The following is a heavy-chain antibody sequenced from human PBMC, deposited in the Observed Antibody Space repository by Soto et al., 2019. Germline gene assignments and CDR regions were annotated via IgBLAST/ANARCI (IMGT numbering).Heavy chain of an antibody. V-gene: IGHV4-34*01. CDR1: GGSFSGYY. J-gene: IGHJ4*02. CDR2: INHSGST. CDR3: ARGRGYY. Sequence: QVQLQQWGAGLLKPSETLSLTCAVYGGSFSGYYWSWIRQPPGKGLEWIGEINHSGSTNYNPSLKXRAXISVDTSKNQFSLKLSSVTAADTAVYYCARGRGYYWGQGTLVTVSS.